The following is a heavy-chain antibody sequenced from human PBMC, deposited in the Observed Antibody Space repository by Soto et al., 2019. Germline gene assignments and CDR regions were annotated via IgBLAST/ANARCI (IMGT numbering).Heavy chain of an antibody. Sequence: GGSLRLSCAASGFTFSSYAMSWVRQAPGKGLEWVSAISGSGGSTYYADSVKGRFTISRDNPKNTLYLQMNSLRAEDTAVYYCAKDLLKNLSRVGAGYWGQGTLVTVSS. CDR3: AKDLLKNLSRVGAGY. J-gene: IGHJ4*02. D-gene: IGHD2-15*01. V-gene: IGHV3-23*01. CDR1: GFTFSSYA. CDR2: ISGSGGST.